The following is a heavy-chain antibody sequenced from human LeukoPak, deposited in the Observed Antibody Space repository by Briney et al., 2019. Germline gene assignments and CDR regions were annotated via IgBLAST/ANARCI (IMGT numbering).Heavy chain of an antibody. V-gene: IGHV4-59*01. CDR2: IYHTGST. Sequence: PSETLSLTCNVSGASISSNYLSWIRQPPGKGLEWIGFIYHTGSTNYNPSLKSRVTLSVDTSKNQFSLRLSSVTAADTAVYYCAKQLGYCSDGSCYFPYWGQGTLVTVSS. J-gene: IGHJ4*02. CDR3: AKQLGYCSDGSCYFPY. CDR1: GASISSNY. D-gene: IGHD2-15*01.